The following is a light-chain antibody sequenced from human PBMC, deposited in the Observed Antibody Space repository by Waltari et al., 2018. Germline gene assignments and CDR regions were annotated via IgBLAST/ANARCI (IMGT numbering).Light chain of an antibody. J-gene: IGKJ2*01. CDR3: QQSYTLPYT. CDR2: DTS. CDR1: QTIYNS. Sequence: DIQMTQSPPPLSASVGDRVTITCRASQTIYNSLNWYQHEPGKAPKLLISDTSTLQSGVPSRFSGRGSGTEFTLTISRLQPEDFGTYYCQQSYTLPYTFGQGTKLDI. V-gene: IGKV1-39*01.